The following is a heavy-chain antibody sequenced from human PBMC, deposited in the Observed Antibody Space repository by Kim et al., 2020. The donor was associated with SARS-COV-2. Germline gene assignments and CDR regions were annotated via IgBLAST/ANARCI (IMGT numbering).Heavy chain of an antibody. D-gene: IGHD2-15*01. CDR2: ISSSGSTI. CDR3: ARGGYCSGGSCYLGWFDP. J-gene: IGHJ5*02. Sequence: GGSLRLSCAASGFTFSSYEMNWVRQAPGKGLEWVSYISSSGSTIYYADSVKGRFTISRDNAKNSLYLQMNSLRAEDTAVYYCARGGYCSGGSCYLGWFDPWGQGTLVTVSS. V-gene: IGHV3-48*03. CDR1: GFTFSSYE.